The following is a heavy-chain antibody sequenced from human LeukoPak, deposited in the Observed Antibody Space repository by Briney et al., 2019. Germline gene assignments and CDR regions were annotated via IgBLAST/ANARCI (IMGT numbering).Heavy chain of an antibody. D-gene: IGHD2-2*01. CDR2: IYHSGST. V-gene: IGHV4-38-2*02. CDR3: ARSFIVVVPAAPDY. CDR1: GYSISSGYY. J-gene: IGHJ4*02. Sequence: SETLSLTCTVSGYSISSGYYWGWIRPPPGKGLEWIGSIYHSGSTYYNTSLKSPVTISVDPSNNQFSLKLSSVTAADTAVYYCARSFIVVVPAAPDYWGQGTLVTVSS.